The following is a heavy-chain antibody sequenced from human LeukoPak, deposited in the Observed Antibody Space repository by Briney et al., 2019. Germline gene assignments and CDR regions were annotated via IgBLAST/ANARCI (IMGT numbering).Heavy chain of an antibody. V-gene: IGHV4-61*02. CDR1: VGSISSGGYY. Sequence: TLSLTRAVSVGSISSGGYYWSWVRQPAGEGLGWIGRIYTSGSTNYNPSRKSRVTMSVDTSKNQFSLKLRYVTAADTAVSYCARGPTTSRIQISSRSYYYYGMDVWGQGTTVTVSS. CDR3: ARGPTTSRIQISSRSYYYYGMDV. CDR2: IYTSGST. D-gene: IGHD5-18*01. J-gene: IGHJ6*02.